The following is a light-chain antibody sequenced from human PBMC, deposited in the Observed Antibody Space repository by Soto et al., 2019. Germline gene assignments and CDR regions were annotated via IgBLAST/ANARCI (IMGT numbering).Light chain of an antibody. CDR2: TAS. J-gene: IGKJ2*01. CDR3: QQSYFTPLYT. V-gene: IGKV1-39*01. CDR1: QSIRNY. Sequence: DIQMTQSPSSLSASIGDRVIITCRASQSIRNYLNWYQQKPGEPPKLLIYTASNLQSGVPSRFSGSGSGTDFTLTISSLQPEDFATYYCQQSYFTPLYTFGQGTRVDMK.